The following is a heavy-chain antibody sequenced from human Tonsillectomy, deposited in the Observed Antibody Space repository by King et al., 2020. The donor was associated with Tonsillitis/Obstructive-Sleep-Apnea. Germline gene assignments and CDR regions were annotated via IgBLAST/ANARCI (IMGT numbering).Heavy chain of an antibody. CDR3: ARDQSGQGSFDY. CDR2: INPSGGYT. J-gene: IGHJ4*02. V-gene: IGHV1-46*01. Sequence: VQLVESGAEVKKPGASVKISCTASGYTFTNYYMQWVRQAPGQGLEWMGIINPSGGYTTYAQKFQGEFTMTRDTSTSTVYMEVSSLRSEDTAVYYCARDQSGQGSFDYWGQGTLVTVSS. D-gene: IGHD3-10*01. CDR1: GYTFTNYY.